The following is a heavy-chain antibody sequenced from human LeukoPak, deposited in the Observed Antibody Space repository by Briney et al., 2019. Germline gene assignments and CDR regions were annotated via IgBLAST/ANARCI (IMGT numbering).Heavy chain of an antibody. CDR2: ISSSGSTI. V-gene: IGHV3-11*04. CDR3: ARDCSSTSCYAYYMDV. CDR1: GFTFSDYY. J-gene: IGHJ6*03. D-gene: IGHD2-2*01. Sequence: GGSLRLSCAASGFTFSDYYMSWIRQAPGKGLEWVSYISSSGSTIYYADSVKGRFTISRDNAKNSLYLQMNSLRAEDTAVYYCARDCSSTSCYAYYMDVWGKGTTVTVSS.